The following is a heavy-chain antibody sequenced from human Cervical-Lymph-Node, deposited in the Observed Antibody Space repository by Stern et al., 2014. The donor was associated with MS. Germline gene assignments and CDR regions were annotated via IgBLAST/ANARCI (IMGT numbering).Heavy chain of an antibody. CDR3: ARIQSSGRMGAFDI. CDR1: GYNFTKHW. J-gene: IGHJ3*02. CDR2: IYPGDSDT. V-gene: IGHV5-51*01. Sequence: MQLVQSGAEVKKPGESLKISCKGSGYNFTKHWIGWVRQMPGKGLEWMGIIYPGDSDTRYSPSFQGQVTISADKSLNTAYLQWSSLKAPDSAMYFCARIQSSGRMGAFDIWGQGTKVTVSS. D-gene: IGHD3-22*01.